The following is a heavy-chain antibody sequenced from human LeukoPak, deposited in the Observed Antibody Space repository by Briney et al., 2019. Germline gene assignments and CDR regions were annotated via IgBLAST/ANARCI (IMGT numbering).Heavy chain of an antibody. Sequence: ASVKVSCKASGYTFTNFGISWVRQAPGQGLEWMGWISAYNGNTNYAQRLQGRVTMTRNTSISTAYMDLSSLRSEDTAVYYCARRYCSSTSCHYFDYWGQGTLVTVSS. CDR2: ISAYNGNT. J-gene: IGHJ4*02. D-gene: IGHD2-2*01. V-gene: IGHV1-18*01. CDR1: GYTFTNFG. CDR3: ARRYCSSTSCHYFDY.